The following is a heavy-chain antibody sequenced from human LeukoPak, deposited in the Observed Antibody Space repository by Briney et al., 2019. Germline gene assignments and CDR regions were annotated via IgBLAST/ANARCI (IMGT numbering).Heavy chain of an antibody. CDR2: IKQDGSEK. D-gene: IGHD3-22*01. CDR1: GFTFSSYW. CDR3: ARDPPYYYDSSGF. J-gene: IGHJ4*02. Sequence: GGSLRLSCVASGFTFSSYWMSWVRQAPGKGVEWVANIKQDGSEKYYVDTVKGRFTISRDNARNSLYLQMNSLRAEDTAVYYCARDPPYYYDSSGFWGQGTLVTVSS. V-gene: IGHV3-7*01.